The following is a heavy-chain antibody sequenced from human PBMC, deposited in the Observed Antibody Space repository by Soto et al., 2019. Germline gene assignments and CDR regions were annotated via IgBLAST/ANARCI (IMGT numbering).Heavy chain of an antibody. Sequence: SETLSLTCTVSGGSISSSSYYWGWIRQPPGKGLEWIGSIYYSGSTYYNPSLKSRVTISVDTSKNQFSLKLSSVTAADTAVYYCAARITMVRGVIIDYWGQGTLVTVSS. J-gene: IGHJ4*02. CDR3: AARITMVRGVIIDY. V-gene: IGHV4-39*01. CDR1: GGSISSSSYY. D-gene: IGHD3-10*01. CDR2: IYYSGST.